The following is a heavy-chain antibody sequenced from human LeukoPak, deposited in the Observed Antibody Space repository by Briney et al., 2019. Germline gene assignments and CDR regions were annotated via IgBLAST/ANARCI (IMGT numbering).Heavy chain of an antibody. Sequence: GGSLRLSCAASGFTFSSYAMSWVRQAPGKGLEWVSAISVSGGSTYYADSVKGRFTISRDNSKKTLYLQMNSLRAEDTAVYYCARVMGRYCSSTSCYVDYWGQGTLVTVSS. D-gene: IGHD2-2*01. CDR2: ISVSGGST. CDR1: GFTFSSYA. V-gene: IGHV3-23*01. J-gene: IGHJ4*02. CDR3: ARVMGRYCSSTSCYVDY.